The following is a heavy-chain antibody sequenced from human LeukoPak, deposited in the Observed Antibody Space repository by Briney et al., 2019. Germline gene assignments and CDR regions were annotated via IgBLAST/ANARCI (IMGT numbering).Heavy chain of an antibody. D-gene: IGHD3-16*02. V-gene: IGHV4-34*01. CDR3: ARGWYDYIWGSYHRSHAFVY. Sequence: SETLSLTCAVYGGSFSGYYWSWIRQPPGKGLEWIGEINHSGSTNYNPSLKSRVTISVDTSKNQFSLKLSSVTAADTAVYYCARGWYDYIWGSYHRSHAFVYWGQGTLVTVSS. J-gene: IGHJ4*02. CDR2: INHSGST. CDR1: GGSFSGYY.